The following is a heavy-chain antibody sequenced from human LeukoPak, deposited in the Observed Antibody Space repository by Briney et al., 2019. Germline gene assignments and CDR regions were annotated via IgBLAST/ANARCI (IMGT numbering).Heavy chain of an antibody. CDR2: IRSKAYGGTT. CDR3: TRDVSSSWYSPPNAFDI. Sequence: GGSLRLSCAASGLTFSDYAMSWFRQAPGKGLEWVGFIRSKAYGGTTEYAASVKGRFTISRDDSKSIAYLQMNSLKTEDTAVYYCTRDVSSSWYSPPNAFDIWGQGTMVTVSS. V-gene: IGHV3-49*03. CDR1: GLTFSDYA. J-gene: IGHJ3*02. D-gene: IGHD6-13*01.